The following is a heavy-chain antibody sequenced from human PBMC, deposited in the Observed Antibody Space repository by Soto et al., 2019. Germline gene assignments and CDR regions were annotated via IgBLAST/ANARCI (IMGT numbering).Heavy chain of an antibody. J-gene: IGHJ4*02. D-gene: IGHD3-10*01. V-gene: IGHV1-18*01. CDR3: VRDLDGSGSYYTDY. CDR2: ISPYKGHT. Sequence: QVQLVQSGAEVKKPGASVKVSCKASGYSFTSCGISWVRQAPGQGLEWMGWISPYKGHTNYAQNLQGRVTMTTDASTSTAYMELRSPISADSAVYYCVRDLDGSGSYYTDYWGQGTLVTVSS. CDR1: GYSFTSCG.